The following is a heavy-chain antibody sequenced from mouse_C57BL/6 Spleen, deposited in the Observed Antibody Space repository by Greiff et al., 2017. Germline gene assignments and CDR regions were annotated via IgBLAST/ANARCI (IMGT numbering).Heavy chain of an antibody. CDR2: IDPNSGGT. CDR3: ARWGDGPYYFDY. V-gene: IGHV1-72*01. Sequence: QVQLKESGAELVKPGASVKLSCKASGYTFTSYWMHWVKQRPGRGLEWIGRIDPNSGGTKYNEKFKSKATLTVDKPSSTAYMQLSSLTSEDSAVYDCARWGDGPYYFDYWGQGTTLTVSS. J-gene: IGHJ2*01. CDR1: GYTFTSYW. D-gene: IGHD1-2*01.